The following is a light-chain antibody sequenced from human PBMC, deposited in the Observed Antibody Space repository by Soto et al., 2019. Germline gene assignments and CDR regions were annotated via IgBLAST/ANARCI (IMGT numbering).Light chain of an antibody. J-gene: IGLJ1*01. CDR1: TSDVGGYNY. CDR2: DVT. CDR3: SSYTGSSPPYV. V-gene: IGLV2-14*01. Sequence: QSALTQPASVSGSPGQSITISCTGTTSDVGGYNYVSWYQQHPGKAPRLMIYDVTNRPSGVSSRFSGSKSGNTASLTISGLQPEDEADYYCSSYTGSSPPYVFGTGTKVTV.